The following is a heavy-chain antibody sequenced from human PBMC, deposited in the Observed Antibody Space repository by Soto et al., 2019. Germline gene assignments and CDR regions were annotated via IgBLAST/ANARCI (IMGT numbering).Heavy chain of an antibody. Sequence: SETLSLTCTVSGGSISSYYWSWIRQPPGKGLEWIGYIYYSGSTNYNPSLKSRVTISVDTSKNQFSLKLSSVTAADTAVYYCARVQSQRGYYYYYMDVWGKGTTVTVSS. CDR1: GGSISSYY. D-gene: IGHD3-10*01. CDR3: ARVQSQRGYYYYYMDV. V-gene: IGHV4-59*01. CDR2: IYYSGST. J-gene: IGHJ6*03.